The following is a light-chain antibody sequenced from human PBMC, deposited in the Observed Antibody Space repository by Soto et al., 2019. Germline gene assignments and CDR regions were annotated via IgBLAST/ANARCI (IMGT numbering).Light chain of an antibody. J-gene: IGLJ1*01. CDR1: SSDVGSYNY. Sequence: QSVLTQPASVSGSPGQSITISCTGTSSDVGSYNYVSWYQHHPGKAPKLMIYDVSNRPSGVSNRFSGSKSGNTASLIISGLQAEDEADYYCSSYTSSSTLSTYVFGTGTKVTVL. V-gene: IGLV2-14*03. CDR2: DVS. CDR3: SSYTSSSTLSTYV.